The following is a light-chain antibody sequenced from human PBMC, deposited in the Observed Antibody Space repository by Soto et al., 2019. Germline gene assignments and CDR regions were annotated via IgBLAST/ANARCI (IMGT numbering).Light chain of an antibody. CDR3: QQYGSSSEIT. CDR1: QSVSSSY. J-gene: IGKJ5*01. V-gene: IGKV3-20*01. CDR2: DAS. Sequence: EIVLTQSPGTLSLSPGERATLSCRASQSVSSSYLAWYQQKPGQAPRLLIYDASSRATGIPDRFSGSGSGTDFPLTISRLEPEDFAVYYCQQYGSSSEITFGQGTRLEIK.